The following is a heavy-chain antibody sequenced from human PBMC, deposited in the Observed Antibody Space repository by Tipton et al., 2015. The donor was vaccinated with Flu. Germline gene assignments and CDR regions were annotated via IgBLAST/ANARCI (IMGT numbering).Heavy chain of an antibody. CDR1: GDSLGSSYY. Sequence: TLSLTCSVSGDSLGSSYYWAWIRQPPGRGLEWIGNIHTSAGTYYNLSLKSRVTISVDRSKNQFSLRLASVTAADTAVYFCARVLMTSVTTGGGFDVWGQGTMVTVSS. V-gene: IGHV4-38-2*02. CDR3: ARVLMTSVTTGGGFDV. J-gene: IGHJ3*01. D-gene: IGHD4-17*01. CDR2: IHTSAGT.